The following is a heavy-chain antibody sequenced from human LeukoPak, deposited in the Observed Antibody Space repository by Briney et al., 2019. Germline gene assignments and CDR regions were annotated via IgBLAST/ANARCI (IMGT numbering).Heavy chain of an antibody. CDR1: GYSFTSYW. J-gene: IGHJ3*02. V-gene: IGHV5-51*01. CDR2: IYPGDSDT. D-gene: IGHD1-26*01. Sequence: GESLKISCKGSGYSFTSYWIGWVRQMPGKGLEWMGIIYPGDSDTRYSPSSQGQVTISADKSISTAYLQWSSLKASDTAMYYCARVTEWELLRWKFKDAFDIWGQGTMVTVSS. CDR3: ARVTEWELLRWKFKDAFDI.